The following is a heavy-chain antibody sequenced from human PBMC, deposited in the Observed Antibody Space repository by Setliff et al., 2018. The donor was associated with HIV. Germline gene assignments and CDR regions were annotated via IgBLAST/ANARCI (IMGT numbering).Heavy chain of an antibody. D-gene: IGHD2-2*01. Sequence: PSETLSLTCAVYGGSFSGYYWSWIRQPPGKGLEWIGEINHSGNTNYNPSLKSRVTISVDTSKNQFTLNLNSVTAADTAVYYCATHCTSTSCYYMDVWGKGTTVTVSS. J-gene: IGHJ6*04. CDR1: GGSFSGYY. CDR3: ATHCTSTSCYYMDV. V-gene: IGHV4-34*01. CDR2: INHSGNT.